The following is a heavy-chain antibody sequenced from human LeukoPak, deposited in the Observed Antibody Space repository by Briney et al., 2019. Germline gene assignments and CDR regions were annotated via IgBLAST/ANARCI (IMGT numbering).Heavy chain of an antibody. J-gene: IGHJ4*02. CDR1: GFTFSNYV. CDR3: AKEGREILRYNSLDS. D-gene: IGHD1-26*01. Sequence: GGSLRLSCAASGFTFSNYVMHWVRQAPGKGLEWVAVISYDGSEKYYGDSVKGRFTISRDNSRNTLYLQMNSLRADDTAVYYCAKEGREILRYNSLDSWGQGTLVTVSS. CDR2: ISYDGSEK. V-gene: IGHV3-30*18.